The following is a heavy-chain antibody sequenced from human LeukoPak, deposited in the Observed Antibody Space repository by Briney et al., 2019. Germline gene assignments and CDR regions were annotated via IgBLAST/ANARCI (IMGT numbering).Heavy chain of an antibody. Sequence: SQTLSLTCAISGDSVSINSAAWDWIRQSPARGLEWLGTTYWRSKRYNDYAVSVKSRITNNPDTSKNQFSLQLNSVTPEDTAVYYCARAYLRYCSSTSCYDYYYYYMDVWGKGTTVTVSS. J-gene: IGHJ6*03. V-gene: IGHV6-1*01. CDR2: TYWRSKRYN. CDR1: GDSVSINSAA. D-gene: IGHD2-2*01. CDR3: ARAYLRYCSSTSCYDYYYYYMDV.